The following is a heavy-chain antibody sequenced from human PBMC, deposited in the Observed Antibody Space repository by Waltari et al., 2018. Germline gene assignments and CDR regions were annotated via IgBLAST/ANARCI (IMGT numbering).Heavy chain of an antibody. CDR1: GFTFSRYS. D-gene: IGHD3-16*01. J-gene: IGHJ2*01. CDR3: AREGGAPGEWYYDV. CDR2: IGGDEKTA. V-gene: IGHV3-64*01. Sequence: EEQLVESGGGLVQPGGSLRLSCAASGFTFSRYSIHWVRQAPGKGLEYFSVIGGDEKTAFYANAVKGRFSISRDNSRSTVYLQMGSLRVDDGAVYFCAREGGAPGEWYYDVWGRGTLVTVSS.